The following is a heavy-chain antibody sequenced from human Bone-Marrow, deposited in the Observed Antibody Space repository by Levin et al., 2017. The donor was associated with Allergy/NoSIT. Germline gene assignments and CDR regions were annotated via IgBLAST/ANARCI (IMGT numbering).Heavy chain of an antibody. Sequence: PSETLSLTCNVSNGSFNGYFWTWIRQAPGKGLEWIGNVYFSGSTRYNPSLKSRVTISVHTSKSQFSLRLSSVTAADTAMYYCARAGVSSVRGVYYGMDVWGPGTTVTVSS. J-gene: IGHJ6*02. CDR2: VYFSGST. CDR1: NGSFNGYF. V-gene: IGHV4-59*13. CDR3: ARAGVSSVRGVYYGMDV. D-gene: IGHD6-25*01.